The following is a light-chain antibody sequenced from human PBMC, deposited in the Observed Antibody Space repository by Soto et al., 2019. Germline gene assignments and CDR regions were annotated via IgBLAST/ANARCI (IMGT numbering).Light chain of an antibody. Sequence: SYELTQPPSVSVAPGKTARITCGGDNIGSKSVHWYQQNPGQAPVLVIYYDSDRPSGIPERFSGSNSGNTATLTISRVEAGDEADYYCQVCDTSSDHYYVFGTGTKLTVL. J-gene: IGLJ1*01. CDR1: NIGSKS. V-gene: IGLV3-21*04. CDR2: YDS. CDR3: QVCDTSSDHYYV.